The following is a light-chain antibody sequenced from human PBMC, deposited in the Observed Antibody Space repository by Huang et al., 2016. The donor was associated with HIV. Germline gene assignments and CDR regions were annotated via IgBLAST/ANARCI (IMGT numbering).Light chain of an antibody. V-gene: IGKV1-39*01. CDR1: QNIIRF. CDR2: GAS. CDR3: QQSYTSPRAS. Sequence: IQMAQSPPSLSASVGDRVTLSCRASQNIIRFLNWYQQKPGKAPKVLIYGASSLQTEVPSRFSGSGSGTDFTLTISNVQPEDVGIYYCQQSYTSPRASFGGGTRLDLK. J-gene: IGKJ4*01.